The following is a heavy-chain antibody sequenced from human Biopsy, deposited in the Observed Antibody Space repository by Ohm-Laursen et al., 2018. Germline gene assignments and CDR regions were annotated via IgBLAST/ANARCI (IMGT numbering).Heavy chain of an antibody. V-gene: IGHV4-4*07. CDR3: TRAAFGPFDS. D-gene: IGHD3-16*01. Sequence: GTLSLTCTVSGGSISSYYWNWIRQPAGKGLEWIGRIYTSGSTNFNPSLKSRVTMSIDTSKNQFSLRLSSVTAADTAVYYCTRAAFGPFDSWGQGALVTVSS. CDR1: GGSISSYY. CDR2: IYTSGST. J-gene: IGHJ4*02.